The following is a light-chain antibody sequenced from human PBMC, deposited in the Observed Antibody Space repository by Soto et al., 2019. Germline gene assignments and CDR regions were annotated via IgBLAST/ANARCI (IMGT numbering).Light chain of an antibody. CDR2: WAS. V-gene: IGKV4-1*01. CDR1: QSILYSSNNKNY. CDR3: QQYYDAPQT. J-gene: IGKJ1*01. Sequence: DIVMTQSPDSLAVSLSERATINCKSSQSILYSSNNKNYLAWYQQKPGQPPKLLIYWASTRESGVPDRFSGSGSGTDFTLTISSLQAGDVAVYYCQQYYDAPQTFGQGTKVEIK.